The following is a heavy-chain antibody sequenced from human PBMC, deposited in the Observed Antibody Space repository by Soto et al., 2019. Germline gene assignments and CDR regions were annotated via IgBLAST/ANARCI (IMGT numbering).Heavy chain of an antibody. CDR1: GFIFSNFA. V-gene: IGHV3-23*01. D-gene: IGHD3-10*01. Sequence: GGSLRLSCAASGFIFSNFAMYWVRRAPGKGLEWVSSIRQSGDRSSYADSAKGRFPISRDNSKNTLYLQMNGLSLADPAVYYCVTAVRTRLDNWGPGTLVTVSS. J-gene: IGHJ4*02. CDR3: VTAVRTRLDN. CDR2: IRQSGDRS.